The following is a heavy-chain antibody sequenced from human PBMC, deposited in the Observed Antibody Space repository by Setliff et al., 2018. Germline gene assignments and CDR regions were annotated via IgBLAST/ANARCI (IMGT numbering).Heavy chain of an antibody. CDR3: ARSNRFTIFGGGLPFDI. CDR1: GYMFRSYG. CDR2: ISAYNDNT. V-gene: IGHV1-18*01. D-gene: IGHD3-3*01. Sequence: ASVKVSCKASGYMFRSYGINWIRQAPGQGPEWMGWISAYNDNTNSAEKFQDRITITADTSTSTSYMELRSLTSDDTAVYFCARSNRFTIFGGGLPFDIWGQGTMVTVSS. J-gene: IGHJ3*02.